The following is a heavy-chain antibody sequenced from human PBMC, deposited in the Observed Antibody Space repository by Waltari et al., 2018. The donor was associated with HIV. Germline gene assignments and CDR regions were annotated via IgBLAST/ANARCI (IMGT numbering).Heavy chain of an antibody. V-gene: IGHV3-15*01. CDR1: GFTFSDAW. CDR3: TTWMY. Sequence: EVQLVESGGGLIKHGGSLRLSCEASGFTFSDAWMSWVRQSPGKGLEWVARIKTQADGETTDYAAPVQGRFTVSRDDARNTVYLQIDSLKTDDTAMYYCTTWMYWGPGTRVTVSS. D-gene: IGHD2-2*03. CDR2: IKTQADGETT. J-gene: IGHJ4*02.